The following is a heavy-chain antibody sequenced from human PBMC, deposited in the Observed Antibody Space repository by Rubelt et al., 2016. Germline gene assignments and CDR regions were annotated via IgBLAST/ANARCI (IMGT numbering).Heavy chain of an antibody. J-gene: IGHJ4*02. V-gene: IGHV1-46*01. Sequence: GLEWIGVTNPQTEHRGYAATFDDRATFTRDMSTRTVYMEVTSLRSDDTAVYYCARDVAVADREDYFGLWGQGTPITVSA. D-gene: IGHD6-19*01. CDR2: TNPQTEHR. CDR3: ARDVAVADREDYFGL.